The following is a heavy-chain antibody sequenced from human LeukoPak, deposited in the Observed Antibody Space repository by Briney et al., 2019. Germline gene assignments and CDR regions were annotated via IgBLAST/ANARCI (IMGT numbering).Heavy chain of an antibody. J-gene: IGHJ4*02. CDR3: AKDPGYDSSGYFDY. Sequence: QTGRSLRLSCAASGFTFDDYAMHWVRQAPGKGLEWVSGISWNSGSIGYADSVKGRFTISRDNAKNSLYLQMNSLRAEDTALYYCAKDPGYDSSGYFDYWGQGTLVTASS. CDR1: GFTFDDYA. D-gene: IGHD3-22*01. V-gene: IGHV3-9*01. CDR2: ISWNSGSI.